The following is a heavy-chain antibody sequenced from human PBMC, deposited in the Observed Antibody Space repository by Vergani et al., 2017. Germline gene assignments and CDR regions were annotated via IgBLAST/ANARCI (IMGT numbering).Heavy chain of an antibody. CDR3: ARSPDYGDYNYYYMDV. D-gene: IGHD4-17*01. J-gene: IGHJ6*03. Sequence: EVQLVESGGGLVKPGGSLRLSCAASGFTLSRFSMNWVRQAPGKGLEWASSTDFSSSYIYYADSVKGRFTISRDNAKNSLYLQMNSLGAEDTAVYYCARSPDYGDYNYYYMDVWGKGTTVTVSS. CDR2: TDFSSSYI. CDR1: GFTLSRFS. V-gene: IGHV3-21*01.